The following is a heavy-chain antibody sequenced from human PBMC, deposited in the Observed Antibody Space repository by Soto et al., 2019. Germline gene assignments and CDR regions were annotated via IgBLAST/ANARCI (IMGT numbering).Heavy chain of an antibody. D-gene: IGHD2-21*02. J-gene: IGHJ4*02. Sequence: SETLSLTCTVSGGSISSYYWSWIRQPPGKGLEWIGYIYYSGSTNYNPSLKSRVTISVDTSKNQFSLKLSSVTAADTAVYYCASGEGGDYYFDYWGQGTLVTVSS. V-gene: IGHV4-59*01. CDR1: GGSISSYY. CDR2: IYYSGST. CDR3: ASGEGGDYYFDY.